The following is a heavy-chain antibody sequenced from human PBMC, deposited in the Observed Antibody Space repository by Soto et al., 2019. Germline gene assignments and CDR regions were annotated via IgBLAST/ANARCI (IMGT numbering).Heavy chain of an antibody. Sequence: GSSVKVSCKVSGYTLTELCVHWVRPASGKGLEWMGGFDPEDGETIYAQKFQGRVTMTEDTSTDTAYMELSSLRSEDTAVYYCATWAVYKTARYYSYGTDVWGQGTTVTVSS. CDR1: GYTLTELC. CDR2: FDPEDGET. J-gene: IGHJ6*02. D-gene: IGHD3-10*01. V-gene: IGHV1-24*01. CDR3: ATWAVYKTARYYSYGTDV.